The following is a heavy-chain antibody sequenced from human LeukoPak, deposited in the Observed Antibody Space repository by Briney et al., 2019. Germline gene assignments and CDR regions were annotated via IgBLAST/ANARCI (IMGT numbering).Heavy chain of an antibody. CDR2: INGDGGTT. CDR1: GFTFRSYW. J-gene: IGHJ4*02. CDR3: ARSNNYGFDY. D-gene: IGHD5-24*01. Sequence: AGGSLRLSCAASGFTFRSYWMHWFRQAPGKGLFWVSHINGDGGTTTYADSVKGRFTISRDNAKNTLYLQMNSLRAEDTAVFYCARSNNYGFDYWGQGTLVTVSS. V-gene: IGHV3-74*03.